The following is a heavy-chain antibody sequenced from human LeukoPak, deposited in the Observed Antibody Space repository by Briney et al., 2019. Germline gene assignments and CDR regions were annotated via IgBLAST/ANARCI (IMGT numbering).Heavy chain of an antibody. CDR1: GFTFSNAW. CDR3: AKGLGTNYGGYCTGGSCPVF. J-gene: IGHJ4*02. CDR2: IYTGGSA. V-gene: IGHV3-66*01. D-gene: IGHD2-15*01. Sequence: TGGSLRLSCAASGFTFSNAWMSWVRQAPGKGLEWVSVIYTGGSAYFADSVKGRFTISRDYSDNTVFLQMNSLRVEDTAVYYCAKGLGTNYGGYCTGGSCPVFWGQGTLVTVSS.